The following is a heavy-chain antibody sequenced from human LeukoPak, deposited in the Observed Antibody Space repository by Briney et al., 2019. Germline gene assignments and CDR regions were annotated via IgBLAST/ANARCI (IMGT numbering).Heavy chain of an antibody. D-gene: IGHD3-22*01. V-gene: IGHV4-34*01. CDR2: INHSGST. J-gene: IGHJ5*02. Sequence: NPSETLSLTCAVYGGSFSGYYWSWIRQPPGKGLEWIGEINHSGSTNYNPSLKSRVTISVDTSKNQFSLKLSSVTAADTAVYYCARGTVFGYDRFDPWGQGTLVTVSS. CDR3: ARGTVFGYDRFDP. CDR1: GGSFSGYY.